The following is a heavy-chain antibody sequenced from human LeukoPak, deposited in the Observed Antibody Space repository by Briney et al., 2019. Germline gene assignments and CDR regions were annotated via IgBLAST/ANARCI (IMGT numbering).Heavy chain of an antibody. J-gene: IGHJ3*02. Sequence: SETLSLTCAVSADSFSSNYWSWRRQPPGKGLEWIGYISYIGSTNYNPSLKRRVTISIDTSKKEFSLKRNSVAAEDTAGYCCRRDLVTVTKGFDIWGQGTMVSVYS. CDR3: RRDLVTVTKGFDI. CDR2: ISYIGST. V-gene: IGHV4-59*01. CDR1: ADSFSSNY. D-gene: IGHD4-17*01.